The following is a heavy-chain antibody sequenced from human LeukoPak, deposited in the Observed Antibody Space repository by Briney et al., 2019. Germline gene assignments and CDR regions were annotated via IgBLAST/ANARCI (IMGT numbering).Heavy chain of an antibody. CDR1: GYTFTNYG. Sequence: ASVKVSCKASGYTFTNYGITWVRQAPGQGPEWMGWISAYNFKTGYAQKLQGRVTITTDTSTSTVYMELRSLTSDDTAVYYCAWTYYDFWSDYYYYYMDVWGKGTTVTVSS. CDR2: ISAYNFKT. CDR3: AWTYYDFWSDYYYYYMDV. J-gene: IGHJ6*03. V-gene: IGHV1-18*01. D-gene: IGHD3-3*01.